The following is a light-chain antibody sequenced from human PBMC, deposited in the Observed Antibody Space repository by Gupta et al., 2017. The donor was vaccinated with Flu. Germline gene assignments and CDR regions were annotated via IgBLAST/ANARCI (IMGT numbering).Light chain of an antibody. J-gene: IGKJ4*01. Sequence: EIVLTQSPATLSLSPGERATLSCRASQSVSSYLAWYQQKPGQAPRLLIYDAPNRATGIPARFSGSGSGTDFTLTISSLEPEDFAVYYCQQRSNWPPEGTFGGGTKVEIK. CDR3: QQRSNWPPEGT. CDR2: DAP. V-gene: IGKV3-11*01. CDR1: QSVSSY.